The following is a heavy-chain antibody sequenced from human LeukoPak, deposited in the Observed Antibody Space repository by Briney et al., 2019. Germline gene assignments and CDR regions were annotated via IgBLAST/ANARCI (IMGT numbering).Heavy chain of an antibody. CDR1: GFTFSNFW. CDR2: IYGDGSFT. V-gene: IGHV3-74*01. D-gene: IGHD2-8*01. Sequence: GGSLRLSCAASGFTFSNFWMHWVGQAPGKGLVWVGLIYGDGSFTRYADSVKGRFTISRDNAKNTVYLQMNSLRVEDTAVYYCARGTEGYATDFDYWGQGTLVTVSS. CDR3: ARGTEGYATDFDY. J-gene: IGHJ4*02.